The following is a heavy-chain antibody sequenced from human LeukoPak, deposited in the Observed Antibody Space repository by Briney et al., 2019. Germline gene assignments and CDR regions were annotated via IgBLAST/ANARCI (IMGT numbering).Heavy chain of an antibody. CDR3: ARDRGYCSSTSCPGVDV. V-gene: IGHV4-34*01. J-gene: IGHJ6*04. CDR2: INHSGST. Sequence: SETLSLTCAVYGGSFSGYYWSWIRQPPGKGLEWIGEINHSGSTNYNPSLKSRVTISVDTSKNQFSLKLSSVTAADTAVYYCARDRGYCSSTSCPGVDVWGKGTTVTVPS. D-gene: IGHD2-2*01. CDR1: GGSFSGYY.